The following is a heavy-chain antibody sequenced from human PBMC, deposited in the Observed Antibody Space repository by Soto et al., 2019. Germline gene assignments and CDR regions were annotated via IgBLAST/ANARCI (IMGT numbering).Heavy chain of an antibody. CDR2: IYHSGST. V-gene: IGHV4-4*02. J-gene: IGHJ4*02. D-gene: IGHD3-3*01. CDR3: ATGPSRDYYDLWSGYPYFDY. CDR1: GGSISSSNW. Sequence: QVQLQESGPGLVKPSGTLSLTCAVSGGSISSSNWWSWVRQPPGKGLEWIGEIYHSGSTNYNPSLKSRVTISVDKSKNQFSLKLSSVTAADTAVYYCATGPSRDYYDLWSGYPYFDYWGQGTLVTVSS.